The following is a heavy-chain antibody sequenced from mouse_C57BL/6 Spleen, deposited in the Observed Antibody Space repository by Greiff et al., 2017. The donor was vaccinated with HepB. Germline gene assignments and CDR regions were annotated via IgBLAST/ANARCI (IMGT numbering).Heavy chain of an antibody. CDR2: IYPGDGDT. CDR3: ARYDYYGSKEYFDV. D-gene: IGHD1-1*01. Sequence: QVQLKQSGAELVKPGASVKISCKASGYAFSSYWMNWVKQRPGKGLEWIGQIYPGDGDTNYNGKFKGKATLTADKSSSTAYMQLSSLTSEDSAVYFCARYDYYGSKEYFDVWGTGTTVTVSS. V-gene: IGHV1-80*01. CDR1: GYAFSSYW. J-gene: IGHJ1*03.